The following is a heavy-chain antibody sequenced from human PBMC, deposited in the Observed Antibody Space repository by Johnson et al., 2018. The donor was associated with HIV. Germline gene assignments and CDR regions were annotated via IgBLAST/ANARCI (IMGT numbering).Heavy chain of an antibody. CDR3: AKDMEFEIAAKGSAFDI. V-gene: IGHV3-9*01. D-gene: IGHD6-6*01. CDR1: GFTFDDYT. CDR2: ISWNSGSI. J-gene: IGHJ3*02. Sequence: VQLVESGGAVVQPGGSLRLSCAVSGFTFDDYTMHWVRQPPGKGLEWVSLISWNSGSIGYADSVKGRFTISRDNAKNSLYLQMNSLRAEDTALYYCAKDMEFEIAAKGSAFDIWGQGTMVTVSS.